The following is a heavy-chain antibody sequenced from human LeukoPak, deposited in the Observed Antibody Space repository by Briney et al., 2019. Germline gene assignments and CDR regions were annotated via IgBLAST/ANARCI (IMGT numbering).Heavy chain of an antibody. CDR2: ISYDGSNK. J-gene: IGHJ3*02. V-gene: IGHV3-30*03. D-gene: IGHD5-12*01. Sequence: PGGSLRLSCAASGFTFSSYGMHWVRQAPGKGLEWVAVISYDGSNKYYADSVKGRFTISRDNSKNTLYLQMNSLRAEDTAVYYCASGYDYSDAFDIWGQGTMVTVSS. CDR1: GFTFSSYG. CDR3: ASGYDYSDAFDI.